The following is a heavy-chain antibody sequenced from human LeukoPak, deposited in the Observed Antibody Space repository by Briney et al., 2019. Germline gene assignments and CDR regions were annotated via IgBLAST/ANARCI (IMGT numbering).Heavy chain of an antibody. D-gene: IGHD3-10*01. CDR3: AREARLHWFGELPIDY. Sequence: ASVKLSCKASGYSFSDYAISWVRQAPGQGLEWMGYISPYNGDTNYAPTLQGRVTMTIDKSTRTPYMEVRGLTSDDTAVYFCAREARLHWFGELPIDYWGQGTLVTVSS. CDR2: ISPYNGDT. V-gene: IGHV1-18*01. J-gene: IGHJ4*02. CDR1: GYSFSDYA.